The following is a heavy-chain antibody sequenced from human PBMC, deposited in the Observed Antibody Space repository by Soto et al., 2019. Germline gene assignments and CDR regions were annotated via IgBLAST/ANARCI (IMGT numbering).Heavy chain of an antibody. Sequence: QVQLVESGGGVVQPGRSLRLSCAASGFTFSSYGMHWVRQAPGKGLEWVAVISYDGSNKYYADSVKGRFTISRDNSKNTLYLQMNSLRAEGTAVYYCAKDWGFGETYKHIYYYYMDVWGKGTTVTVSS. CDR3: AKDWGFGETYKHIYYYYMDV. V-gene: IGHV3-30*18. CDR2: ISYDGSNK. D-gene: IGHD3-10*01. J-gene: IGHJ6*03. CDR1: GFTFSSYG.